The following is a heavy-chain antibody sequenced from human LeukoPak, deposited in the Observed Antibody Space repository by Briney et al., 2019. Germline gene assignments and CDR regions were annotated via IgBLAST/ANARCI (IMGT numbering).Heavy chain of an antibody. V-gene: IGHV4-59*01. CDR2: IYYSGST. D-gene: IGHD5-24*01. CDR3: ARVRDGYNNDAFDI. CDR1: GGSISSYY. J-gene: IGHJ3*02. Sequence: SETLSLTCTVSGGSISSYYWSWIRQPPGKGLEWIGYIYYSGSTNYNPSLKSRVTISVDTSKNQFSLKLSSVTAADTAVYYCARVRDGYNNDAFDIRGQGTMVTVSS.